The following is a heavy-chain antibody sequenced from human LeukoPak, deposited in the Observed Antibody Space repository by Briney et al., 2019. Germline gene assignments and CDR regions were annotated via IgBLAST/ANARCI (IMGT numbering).Heavy chain of an antibody. CDR1: DGSFSAYI. CDR2: INDSGST. D-gene: IGHD2-21*01. V-gene: IGHV4-34*01. J-gene: IGHJ6*02. Sequence: SETLSLTCAVYDGSFSAYIWTWIRQPPGKGLDWIGEINDSGSTTYNPFLKSRVTLSVDTSKNQFSLKLTSVTAADTAVYYCARLYSRFYGLDIWGQGTTVTVSS. CDR3: ARLYSRFYGLDI.